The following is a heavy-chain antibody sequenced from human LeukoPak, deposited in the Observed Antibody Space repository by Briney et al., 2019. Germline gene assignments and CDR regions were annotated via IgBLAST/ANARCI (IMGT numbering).Heavy chain of an antibody. CDR3: AELGITMIGGV. D-gene: IGHD3-10*02. V-gene: IGHV3-48*03. J-gene: IGHJ6*04. Sequence: GGSLRLSCAASGFTFSNYAMSWVRQTPGKGLEWVSYISSSGSTIYYADSVKGRFTISRDNAKNSLYLQMNSLRAEDTAVYYCAELGITMIGGVWGKGTTVTISS. CDR1: GFTFSNYA. CDR2: ISSSGSTI.